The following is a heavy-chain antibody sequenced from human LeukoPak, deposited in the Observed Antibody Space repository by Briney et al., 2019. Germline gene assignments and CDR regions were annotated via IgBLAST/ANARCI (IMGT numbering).Heavy chain of an antibody. J-gene: IGHJ3*02. D-gene: IGHD2-2*01. CDR2: VNHSGST. CDR1: GGSFSGYY. CDR3: ARDGSTSRGAFDI. V-gene: IGHV4-34*01. Sequence: SETLSLTRAVYGGSFSGYYWSWIRQPPGKRLEWIGEVNHSGSTNYNPSLKSRVTISVDTSKNQFSLKLSSVTAADTAVYYCARDGSTSRGAFDIWGQGTMVTVSS.